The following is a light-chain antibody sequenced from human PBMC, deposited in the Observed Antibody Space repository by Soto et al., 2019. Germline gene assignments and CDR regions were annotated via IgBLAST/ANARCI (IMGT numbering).Light chain of an antibody. CDR1: QVITND. J-gene: IGKJ1*01. Sequence: DIQMTQSPSSLSASVGDRLTITCRASQVITNDLGWYQQKPGKAPKRLIYAASTLQSGVPSRFSGSGSGTDFTLTISSLQPEDVATYYCLQLNTYPWTFGQGTKVEIK. CDR3: LQLNTYPWT. CDR2: AAS. V-gene: IGKV1-17*01.